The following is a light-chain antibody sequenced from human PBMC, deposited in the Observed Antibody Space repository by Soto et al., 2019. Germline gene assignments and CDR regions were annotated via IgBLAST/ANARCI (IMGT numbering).Light chain of an antibody. Sequence: QSALTQPASVSGSPGQSITISCTGTSSDVGGYIYVSWYLQYPGKAPKLIIYEVRNRPSGVSNRFSGSEPGNTASLTISGLQAEDEADYYCCSSAPSRTFVFGTGTKLTVL. CDR3: CSSAPSRTFV. CDR1: SSDVGGYIY. CDR2: EVR. V-gene: IGLV2-23*02. J-gene: IGLJ1*01.